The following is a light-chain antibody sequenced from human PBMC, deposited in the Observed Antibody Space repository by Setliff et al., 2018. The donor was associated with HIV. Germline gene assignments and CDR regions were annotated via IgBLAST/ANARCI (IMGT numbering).Light chain of an antibody. Sequence: QSALAQPASVSGSPGQSITISCTGTSSDVGNYKLVSWYQQHPGKAPKLMIYEVSKRPSGVSNRFSGSKSGNTASLTISGLQAEDEADYFCCSYAAGNTFVFGTGTKVTVL. V-gene: IGLV2-23*02. J-gene: IGLJ1*01. CDR1: SSDVGNYKL. CDR3: CSYAAGNTFV. CDR2: EVS.